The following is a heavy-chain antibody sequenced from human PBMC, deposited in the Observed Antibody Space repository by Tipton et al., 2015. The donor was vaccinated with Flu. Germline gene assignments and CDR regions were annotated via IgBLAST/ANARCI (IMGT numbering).Heavy chain of an antibody. D-gene: IGHD6-6*01. Sequence: LRLSCTVSGGSISSYYWSWIRQPPGKGLEWIGYIYYSGSTNYNPSLKSRVTISVDTSKNQFSLKLSSVPAADTAVYYCARGGFWVGSSSHDYWGQGTLVTVSS. V-gene: IGHV4-59*08. J-gene: IGHJ4*02. CDR1: GGSISSYY. CDR2: IYYSGST. CDR3: ARGGFWVGSSSHDY.